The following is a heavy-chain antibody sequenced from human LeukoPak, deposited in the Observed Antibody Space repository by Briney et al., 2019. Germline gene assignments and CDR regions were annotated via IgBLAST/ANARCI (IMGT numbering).Heavy chain of an antibody. J-gene: IGHJ4*02. V-gene: IGHV4-59*11. CDR3: ARHSRSLFGPWGPEDY. Sequence: SETLSLTCPVSGCSITSHYWSWLRPPPARRLEWIGYIYYSGSTNYNPSLKCRVTISVDTSKNPFSLELSAVTAADTAVYYCARHSRSLFGPWGPEDYWGQGGLVTVCS. D-gene: IGHD3-10*01. CDR2: IYYSGST. CDR1: GCSITSHY.